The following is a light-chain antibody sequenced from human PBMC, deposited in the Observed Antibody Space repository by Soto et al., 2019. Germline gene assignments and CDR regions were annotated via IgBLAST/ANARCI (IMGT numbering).Light chain of an antibody. CDR2: DVS. Sequence: QAASVSGSPGQSITISCTGTSSDVGGYNYVSWYQQHPGKAPKLMIYDVSNRPSGVSNRFSGSKSGNTASLTISGLQAEDEADYYCSSYTTSSTYVFGTGTKVTVL. V-gene: IGLV2-14*01. CDR3: SSYTTSSTYV. J-gene: IGLJ1*01. CDR1: SSDVGGYNY.